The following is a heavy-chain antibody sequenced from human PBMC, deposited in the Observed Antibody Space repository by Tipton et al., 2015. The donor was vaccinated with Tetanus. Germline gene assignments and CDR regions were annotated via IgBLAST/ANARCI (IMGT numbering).Heavy chain of an antibody. J-gene: IGHJ4*02. Sequence: QVQLVQSGGGSVKPGGSLRLSCEVSGFTFSSYGMHWVRRAPGKELEWVADISHDGGYKYYADSVQGRFTISRDNSKNTLYLQMNSLRAEDTAVYYCARGRLAVTTQGYYFDYCGQGTLVTVSS. CDR2: ISHDGGYK. D-gene: IGHD2-21*02. V-gene: IGHV3-30*03. CDR1: GFTFSSYG. CDR3: ARGRLAVTTQGYYFDY.